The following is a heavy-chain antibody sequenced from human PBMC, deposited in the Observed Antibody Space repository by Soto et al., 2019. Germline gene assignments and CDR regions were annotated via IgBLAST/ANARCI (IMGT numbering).Heavy chain of an antibody. CDR1: GDSISSTRW. J-gene: IGHJ4*02. V-gene: IGHV4-4*02. Sequence: PSETLSLTCTVSGDSISSTRWWSWVRQSPGKGLEWIGYIYHSGSTYYTPSLKSRVTISVDRSKNQFSLKLSSVTAADTAVYYCAAGGGLPRYYWGQGTLVTVSS. CDR3: AAGGGLPRYY. CDR2: IYHSGST. D-gene: IGHD5-12*01.